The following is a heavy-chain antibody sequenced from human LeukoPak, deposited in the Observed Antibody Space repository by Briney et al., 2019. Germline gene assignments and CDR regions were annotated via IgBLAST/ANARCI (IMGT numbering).Heavy chain of an antibody. Sequence: SETLSHTCAVSGGSISSGGYSWSWIRQPPGKGLEWIGYIYHSGSTYYNPSLKSRVTISVDRSKNQFSLKLSSVTAADTAVYYCARGHYDSSGYYYFDYWGQGTLVTVSS. V-gene: IGHV4-30-2*01. CDR1: GGSISSGGYS. J-gene: IGHJ4*02. D-gene: IGHD3-22*01. CDR3: ARGHYDSSGYYYFDY. CDR2: IYHSGST.